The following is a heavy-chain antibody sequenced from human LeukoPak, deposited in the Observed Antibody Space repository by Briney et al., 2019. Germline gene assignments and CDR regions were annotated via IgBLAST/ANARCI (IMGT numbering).Heavy chain of an antibody. CDR1: GGSISSYY. CDR2: IYHSGST. V-gene: IGHV4-59*08. CDR3: ARTYDSSGYIDY. D-gene: IGHD3-22*01. J-gene: IGHJ4*02. Sequence: SETLSLTCTVSGGSISSYYWSWIRQPPGKGLEWIGSIYHSGSTYYNPSLKSRVTISVDTSKNQFSLKLSSVTAADTAVYYCARTYDSSGYIDYWGQGTLVTVSS.